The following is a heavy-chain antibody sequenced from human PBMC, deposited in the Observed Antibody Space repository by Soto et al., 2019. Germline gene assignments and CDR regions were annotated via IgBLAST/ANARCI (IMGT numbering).Heavy chain of an antibody. Sequence: GGSLRLSCAASGFTFSSYSMNWVRLAPGKGLEWVSTISGSTGNTYYADSVKGRFTISRDNSKNTLYLQMNSLRAEDTAVYYCAKDLGELLFDYFDYWGQGTLVTVSS. J-gene: IGHJ4*02. CDR2: ISGSTGNT. CDR3: AKDLGELLFDYFDY. CDR1: GFTFSSYS. V-gene: IGHV3-23*01. D-gene: IGHD3-10*01.